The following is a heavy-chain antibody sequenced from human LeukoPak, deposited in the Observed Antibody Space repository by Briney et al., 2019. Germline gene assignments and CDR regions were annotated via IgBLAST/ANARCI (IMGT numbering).Heavy chain of an antibody. V-gene: IGHV4-4*07. CDR1: GDSITYFY. D-gene: IGHD3-22*01. CDR3: ARGKYYDSSGYRPYYHYYFMDV. J-gene: IGHJ6*03. Sequence: PSETLSLTCSVSGDSITYFYWSWIRQAAGKGLEWIGRVSSSGSTDYNPSLKSRVTISVDTSKNQFSLKLNSVTAADTAVYYCARGKYYDSSGYRPYYHYYFMDVWGKGTTVTVSS. CDR2: VSSSGST.